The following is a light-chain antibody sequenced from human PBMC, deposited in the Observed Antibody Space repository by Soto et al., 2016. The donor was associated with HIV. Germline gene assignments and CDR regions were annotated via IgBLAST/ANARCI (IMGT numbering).Light chain of an antibody. V-gene: IGKV1-6*01. CDR2: AAS. Sequence: AIQMTQSPSSLSVSVGDRVTITCRASQGIRNELGWYQQKPGKAPKLLIYAASSLGSGVPLRFSGSGSGTDFTLTISSLQPEDSASYFCLQDYNYPYTFGQGTKLEIK. CDR3: LQDYNYPYT. CDR1: QGIRNE. J-gene: IGKJ2*01.